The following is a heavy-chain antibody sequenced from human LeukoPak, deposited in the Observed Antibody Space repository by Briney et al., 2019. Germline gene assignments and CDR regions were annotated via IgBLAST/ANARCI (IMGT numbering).Heavy chain of an antibody. CDR3: ARGAVQFLEWPSDMDV. Sequence: ASVKASCRASGYSFSNYPMSWVRQAAGRGLEWVGWISNYDGRTVYGQRLQGRVTLTRDTSTSTAYMELTSLTSDDTAIYYCARGAVQFLEWPSDMDVWGKGTTVIVSS. V-gene: IGHV1-18*01. CDR2: ISNYDGRT. D-gene: IGHD3-3*01. J-gene: IGHJ6*03. CDR1: GYSFSNYP.